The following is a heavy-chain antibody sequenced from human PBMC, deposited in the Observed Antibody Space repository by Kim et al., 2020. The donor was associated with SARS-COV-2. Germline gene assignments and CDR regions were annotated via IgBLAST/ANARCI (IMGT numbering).Heavy chain of an antibody. CDR2: IDSDNGNT. CDR3: VRGHYGKIFRVY. Sequence: ASVKVSCKASGYTFTDYCFSWVRHAPGQGLEWMGWIDSDNGNTNYAQNLQGRVTMTADTSTRTAYIEFMILRSDDTAMYYCVRGHYGKIFRVYWGQGTLV. CDR1: GYTFTDYC. V-gene: IGHV1-18*01. D-gene: IGHD3-10*01. J-gene: IGHJ4*02.